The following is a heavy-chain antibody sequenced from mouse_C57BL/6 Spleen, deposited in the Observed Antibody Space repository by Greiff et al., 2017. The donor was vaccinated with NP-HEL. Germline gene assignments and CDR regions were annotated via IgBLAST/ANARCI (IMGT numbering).Heavy chain of an antibody. Sequence: EVQLQQSGPELVKPGASVKMSCKASGYTFTDYNMHWVKQSHGKSLEWIGYINPNNGGTSYNQKFKGKATLTVNKSSSTAYMELRSLTSEDSAVYYWARGIYYDSTGYFDYWGQGTTLTVSS. CDR3: ARGIYYDSTGYFDY. CDR2: INPNNGGT. J-gene: IGHJ2*01. CDR1: GYTFTDYN. D-gene: IGHD2-4*01. V-gene: IGHV1-22*01.